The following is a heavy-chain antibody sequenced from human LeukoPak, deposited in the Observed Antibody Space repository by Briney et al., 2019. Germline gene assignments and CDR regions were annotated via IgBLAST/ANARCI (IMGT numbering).Heavy chain of an antibody. CDR3: ATGFMVRGRGWFDP. CDR2: MNPNSGNT. J-gene: IGHJ5*02. CDR1: GYTFSTYD. V-gene: IGHV1-8*02. D-gene: IGHD3-10*01. Sequence: GASVKVSCKTSGYTFSTYDINWVRQASGQGLEWMGWMNPNSGNTHYAQKFQGRVTMTEDTSTDTAYMELSSLRSEDTAVYYCATGFMVRGRGWFDPWGQGTLVTVSS.